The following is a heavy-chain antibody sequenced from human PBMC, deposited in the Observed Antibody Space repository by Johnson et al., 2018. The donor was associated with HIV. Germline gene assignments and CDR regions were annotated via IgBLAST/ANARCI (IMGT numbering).Heavy chain of an antibody. CDR2: ISYYGTNK. Sequence: QVHLVESGGGLVQPGGSLILSCAASGFTLSSYAIHWVRQAPGKGLEWVALISYYGTNKYYADSVKGRFTISRDNSKNTLYLQMNSLRAEDTAVYYCAREELEPDVFDIWGQGTMVTVSS. V-gene: IGHV3-30-3*01. J-gene: IGHJ3*02. CDR1: GFTLSSYA. CDR3: AREELEPDVFDI. D-gene: IGHD1-1*01.